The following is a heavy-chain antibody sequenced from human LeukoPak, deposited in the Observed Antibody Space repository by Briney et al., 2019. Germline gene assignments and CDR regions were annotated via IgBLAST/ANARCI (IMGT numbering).Heavy chain of an antibody. CDR1: GGSISNTNW. V-gene: IGHV4-4*03. CDR3: AREGGPYRPLDY. CDR2: VNLQGST. Sequence: PPETLSLTCGVSGGSISNTNWWTWVRQPPGKGLEWIGEVNLQGSTNYNPSLKSRVAISVNKSENHISLKLTSVTAADTAVYYCAREGGPYRPLDYSGQGTLVTVAS. J-gene: IGHJ4*02.